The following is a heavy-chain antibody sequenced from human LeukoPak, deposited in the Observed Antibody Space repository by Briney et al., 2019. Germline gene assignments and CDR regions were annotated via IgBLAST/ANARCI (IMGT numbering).Heavy chain of an antibody. J-gene: IGHJ4*02. CDR2: IYTSGST. D-gene: IGHD3-9*01. CDR1: GGSVSTYY. CDR3: ARVTGMRYFGS. V-gene: IGHV4-4*07. Sequence: SETLSLTCNVTGGSVSTYYWSWIRQPAGKGLEWIGRIYTSGSTSYNPSLKSRVTMSEDTSKNQFSLKLTSVTAADTAVYYCARVTGMRYFGSWGPGTLVTVSS.